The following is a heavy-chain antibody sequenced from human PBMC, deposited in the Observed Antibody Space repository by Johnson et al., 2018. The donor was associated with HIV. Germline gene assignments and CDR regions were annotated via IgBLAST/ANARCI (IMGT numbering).Heavy chain of an antibody. CDR2: IWYDGSNK. J-gene: IGHJ3*02. V-gene: IGHV3-33*06. CDR1: GFTFSSYG. CDR3: AKEGLGYDSSGYYYVGDAFDS. D-gene: IGHD3-22*01. Sequence: QVQLVESGGGVVQPGRSLRLSCAASGFTFSSYGMHWVRQAPGKGLEWVAVIWYDGSNKYYADSVKGRVTISRDNSKNTLYLQMNSLRAEDTAVYYCAKEGLGYDSSGYYYVGDAFDSWGQGTMVTVSS.